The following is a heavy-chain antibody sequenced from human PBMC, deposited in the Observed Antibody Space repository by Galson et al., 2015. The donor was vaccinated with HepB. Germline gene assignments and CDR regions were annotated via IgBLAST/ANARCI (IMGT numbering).Heavy chain of an antibody. V-gene: IGHV3-30-3*01. D-gene: IGHD2-2*02. CDR3: AREGSDIVVVPAAIRTAFDI. Sequence: SLRLSCAASGFTFSNYTMHWVCQAPGKGLEWVAVISYDGNYQYYADSVKGRFTISRDNSKNTLYLQMNSLRAEDTAVYYCAREGSDIVVVPAAIRTAFDIWGQGTMVTVSS. J-gene: IGHJ3*02. CDR1: GFTFSNYT. CDR2: ISYDGNYQ.